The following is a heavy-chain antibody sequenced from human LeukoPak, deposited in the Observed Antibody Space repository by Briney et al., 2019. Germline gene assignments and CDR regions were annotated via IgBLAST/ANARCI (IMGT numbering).Heavy chain of an antibody. CDR2: IIPIFGTA. Sequence: ASVKVSCKASGGTFSSYAISWVRQAPGQGLEWMERIIPIFGTANYAQKFQGRVTITTDESTSTAYMELSSLRSEDTAVYYCAREHLHYYDSSGYSFDYWGQGTLVTVSS. CDR3: AREHLHYYDSSGYSFDY. D-gene: IGHD3-22*01. V-gene: IGHV1-69*05. CDR1: GGTFSSYA. J-gene: IGHJ4*02.